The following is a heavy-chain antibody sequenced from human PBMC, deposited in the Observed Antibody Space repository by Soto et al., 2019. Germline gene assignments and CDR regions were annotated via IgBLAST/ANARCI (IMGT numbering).Heavy chain of an antibody. CDR3: ATGYCSSTSFYAPVAY. CDR1: GYTLTELS. J-gene: IGHJ4*02. CDR2: FDPEDGET. V-gene: IGHV1-24*01. Sequence: ASVKVSCKVSGYTLTELSMHWVRRAPGKGLEWTGGFDPEDGETIYAQKFQGRVTMTEDTSTDTAYMELSSLRSEDTAVYYCATGYCSSTSFYAPVAYWGQGTLVTVSS. D-gene: IGHD2-2*03.